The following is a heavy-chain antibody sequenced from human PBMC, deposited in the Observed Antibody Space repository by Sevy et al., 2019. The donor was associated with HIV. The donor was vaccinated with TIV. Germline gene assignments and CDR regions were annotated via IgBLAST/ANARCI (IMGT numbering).Heavy chain of an antibody. V-gene: IGHV3-11*01. CDR2: ISSSGSTI. D-gene: IGHD3-10*01. Sequence: GGSLILSCAASGFTFSDYYMSWIRQAPGKGLEWVSYISSSGSTIYYADSVKGRITISRDNAKNSLYLQMNSLRAEDTAVYYCASPPPNYSPNYWFDPWGQGTLVTVSS. CDR1: GFTFSDYY. CDR3: ASPPPNYSPNYWFDP. J-gene: IGHJ5*02.